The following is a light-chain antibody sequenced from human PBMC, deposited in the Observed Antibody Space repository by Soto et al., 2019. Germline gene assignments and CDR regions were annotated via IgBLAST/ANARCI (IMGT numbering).Light chain of an antibody. V-gene: IGLV2-14*01. Sequence: QSALTQPASVSGSPGQSITISCTGTSSDVGGFNFVSWYQHHPGKAPKLLISDVVNRPSGVSHRFSGSKSGSTASLTISGLQADDEADYYCTSYTSTNTLYLFGTGTKV. J-gene: IGLJ1*01. CDR1: SSDVGGFNF. CDR3: TSYTSTNTLYL. CDR2: DVV.